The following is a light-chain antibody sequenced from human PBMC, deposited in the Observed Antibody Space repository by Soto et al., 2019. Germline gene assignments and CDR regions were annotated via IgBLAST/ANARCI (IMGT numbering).Light chain of an antibody. V-gene: IGLV1-44*01. CDR3: AAWDDSLNAVV. J-gene: IGLJ2*01. Sequence: QSVLPQAPSVSASPGQSITISCSGGSSNIGSKAVNWFQKFPGSAPKVLIFSNNQRPSGVPDRFSGSKSGTSASLAISGLKSEDEAEYYCAAWDDSLNAVVFGGGTKLTVL. CDR2: SNN. CDR1: SSNIGSKA.